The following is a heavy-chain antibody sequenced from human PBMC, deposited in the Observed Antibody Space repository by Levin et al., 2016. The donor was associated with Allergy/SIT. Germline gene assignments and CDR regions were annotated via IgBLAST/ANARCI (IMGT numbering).Heavy chain of an antibody. CDR3: ARDGSSGYYYYYMDV. V-gene: IGHV3-30-3*01. D-gene: IGHD3-22*01. J-gene: IGHJ6*03. CDR1: GFTFSSYA. CDR2: ISYDGSNK. Sequence: GESLKISCAASGFTFSSYAMHWVRQAPGKGLEWVAVISYDGSNKYYADSVKGRFTISRDNSKNTLYLQMNSLRAEDTAVYYCARDGSSGYYYYYMDVWGKGTTVTVSS.